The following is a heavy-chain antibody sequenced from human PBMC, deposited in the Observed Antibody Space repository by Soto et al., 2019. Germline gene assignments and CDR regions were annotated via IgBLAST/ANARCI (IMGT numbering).Heavy chain of an antibody. V-gene: IGHV1-69*13. Sequence: SVKVSCKASGGTFSSYAISWVRQAPGQGLEWMGGIIPIFGTANYAQKFQGRVTITADESTSTAYMELSSLRSEDTAVYYCARGILHGIAPPYYYYGMDVWGQGTTVTVSS. CDR3: ARGILHGIAPPYYYYGMDV. CDR1: GGTFSSYA. CDR2: IIPIFGTA. J-gene: IGHJ6*02. D-gene: IGHD2-21*01.